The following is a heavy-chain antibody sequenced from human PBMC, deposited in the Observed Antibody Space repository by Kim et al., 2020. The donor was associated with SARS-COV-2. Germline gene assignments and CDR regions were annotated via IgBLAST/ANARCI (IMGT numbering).Heavy chain of an antibody. V-gene: IGHV3-33*01. Sequence: GGYLRLSCAASGFTFSSYGMHWVRQAPGKGLEWVAVIWYDGSNKYYADSVKGRFTISRDNSKNTLYLQMNSLRAEDTAVYYCARGNILTGYAHLYYYYGMDVWGQGTTVTVSS. CDR3: ARGNILTGYAHLYYYYGMDV. CDR2: IWYDGSNK. J-gene: IGHJ6*02. D-gene: IGHD3-9*01. CDR1: GFTFSSYG.